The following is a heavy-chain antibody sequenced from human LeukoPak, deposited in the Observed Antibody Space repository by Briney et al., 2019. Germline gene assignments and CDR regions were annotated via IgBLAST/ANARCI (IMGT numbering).Heavy chain of an antibody. J-gene: IGHJ4*02. CDR3: ARRRKNGSAKYYFDY. D-gene: IGHD3-10*01. Sequence: SETLSLTCTVSGGFISTDHYYWSWIRQPPGKGLEWIGSISYSGNTYYNPSLKSRVTISVDTSKNQFSLKLSSVTAADTAVYYCARRRKNGSAKYYFDYWGQGTLVTVSS. V-gene: IGHV4-30-4*01. CDR2: ISYSGNT. CDR1: GGFISTDHYY.